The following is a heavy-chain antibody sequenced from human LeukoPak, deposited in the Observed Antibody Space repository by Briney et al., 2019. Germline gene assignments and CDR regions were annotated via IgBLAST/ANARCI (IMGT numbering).Heavy chain of an antibody. CDR1: GYTLTELS. V-gene: IGHV1-24*01. CDR2: FDPEDGET. Sequence: ASVKVSCKVSGYTLTELSMHWVRQAPGKGLEWMGGFDPEDGETIYAQKFQGRVTMTEDTSTDTAYMELSSLRSEDTAVYYCARFSPYYDTKKSDYWGQGTLVTVSS. J-gene: IGHJ4*02. D-gene: IGHD3-16*01. CDR3: ARFSPYYDTKKSDY.